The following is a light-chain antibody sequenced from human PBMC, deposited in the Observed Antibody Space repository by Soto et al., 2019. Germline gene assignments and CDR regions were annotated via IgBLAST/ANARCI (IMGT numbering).Light chain of an antibody. CDR1: SSDVGDYKS. Sequence: QSALTQPASVSGSPGQSIAISCSGTSSDVGDYKSVSWYQHHPGKVPKLVIFEVSNRPSGVSNRFSGSKSGNTASLTISGLQAEDEAEYYCSSYTNINTRACVFGTGTKLTVL. J-gene: IGLJ1*01. V-gene: IGLV2-14*01. CDR2: EVS. CDR3: SSYTNINTRACV.